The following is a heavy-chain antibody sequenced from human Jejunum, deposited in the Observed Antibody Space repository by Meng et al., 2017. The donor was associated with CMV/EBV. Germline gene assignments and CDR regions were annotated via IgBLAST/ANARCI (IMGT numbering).Heavy chain of an antibody. CDR2: VYYSGST. Sequence: EGSGPGLVKPSETLSLTCTMSGASISDSSYYWGWIRQPPGKGLEWIGSVYYSGSTYYNPSLESRVTISVDTSKNQFSLKLTSVTAADTATYYCARDPTPDGSDYWGRGTLVTVSS. CDR3: ARDPTPDGSDY. J-gene: IGHJ4*02. D-gene: IGHD3-10*01. V-gene: IGHV4-39*07. CDR1: GASISDSSYY.